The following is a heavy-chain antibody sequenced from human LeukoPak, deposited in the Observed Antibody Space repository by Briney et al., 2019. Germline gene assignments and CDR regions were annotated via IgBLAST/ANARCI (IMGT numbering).Heavy chain of an antibody. D-gene: IGHD3-10*01. Sequence: KPSETLSLTCAVSGGPFSGYFWSWIRQSPGKGLEWIGEIHNSGITNSNPSLSSRVIISGDTSKNHFYLNLSSVTAADTAVYYCARRYYYNMGSFPFDFWGQGTLVTVSS. CDR2: IHNSGIT. CDR3: ARRYYYNMGSFPFDF. CDR1: GGPFSGYF. V-gene: IGHV4-34*01. J-gene: IGHJ4*02.